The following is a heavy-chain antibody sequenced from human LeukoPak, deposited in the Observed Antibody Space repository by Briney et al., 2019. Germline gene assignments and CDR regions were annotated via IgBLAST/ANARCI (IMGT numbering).Heavy chain of an antibody. CDR3: AKNYYGSGATAFDY. CDR2: INWNSGNI. CDR1: GFTFDDYA. V-gene: IGHV3-9*01. Sequence: PGGSLRLSCAASGFTFDDYAMHWVRQAPGKGLEWVSGINWNSGNIGYADSVKGRFTISRDNAKNSLYLQMNSLRAEDTALYYCAKNYYGSGATAFDYWGQGTLVTVSS. D-gene: IGHD3-10*01. J-gene: IGHJ4*02.